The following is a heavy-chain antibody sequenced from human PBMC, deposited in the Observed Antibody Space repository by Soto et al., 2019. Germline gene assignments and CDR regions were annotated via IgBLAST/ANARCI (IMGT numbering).Heavy chain of an antibody. CDR1: GFTFSDYY. CDR3: ARVGRYYYDSSDAFDI. CDR2: ISSSGSTI. J-gene: IGHJ3*02. Sequence: GGSLILSCAASGFTFSDYYMSWIRQAPGKGLEWVSYISSSGSTIYYADSVKGRFTISRDNAKNSLYLQMNSLRAEDTAVYYCARVGRYYYDSSDAFDIWGQGTMVTVSS. V-gene: IGHV3-11*01. D-gene: IGHD3-22*01.